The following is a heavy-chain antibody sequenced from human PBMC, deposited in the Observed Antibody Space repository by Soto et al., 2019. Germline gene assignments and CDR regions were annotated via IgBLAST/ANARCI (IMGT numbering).Heavy chain of an antibody. CDR2: VSSGSSYI. CDR1: GFTFSSYG. Sequence: GGSLRLSCAPSGFTFSSYGMSWVRQAPGMGLEWVASVSSGSSYIYYPDSLKGRFTISRDNAKDSLFLQMYSLRAEDTAVYYCARVQITTFGVGAFDIWGQGTMVTVSS. D-gene: IGHD3-3*01. CDR3: ARVQITTFGVGAFDI. J-gene: IGHJ3*02. V-gene: IGHV3-21*01.